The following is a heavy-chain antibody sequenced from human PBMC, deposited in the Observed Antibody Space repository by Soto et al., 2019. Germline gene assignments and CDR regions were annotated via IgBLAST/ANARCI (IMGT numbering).Heavy chain of an antibody. J-gene: IGHJ6*03. D-gene: IGHD3-16*01. CDR1: GYTFTSYD. V-gene: IGHV1-8*01. CDR2: MNPNSGNT. Sequence: ASVKVSCKASGYTFTSYDINWVRQATGQGLEWMGWMNPNSGNTGYAQKFQGRVTMTRNTSISTAYMELSSLRSEDTAVYYCATDVFTANRYYYFMDVWGKGTTVTVSS. CDR3: ATDVFTANRYYYFMDV.